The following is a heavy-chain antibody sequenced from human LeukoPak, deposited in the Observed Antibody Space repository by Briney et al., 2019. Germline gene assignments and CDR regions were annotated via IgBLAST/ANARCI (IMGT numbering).Heavy chain of an antibody. CDR3: ARTLRAPDY. CDR2: ISTSSSYI. J-gene: IGHJ4*02. CDR1: GLTFSHYS. V-gene: IGHV3-21*01. Sequence: GGSLRLSCAASGLTFSHYSMNWVRQAPGKGLEGVSSISTSSSYIYYADSVKGRFTISRDNAKNSLYLQMNSLRAEDTAVYYCARTLRAPDYWGKGTLVTVSS.